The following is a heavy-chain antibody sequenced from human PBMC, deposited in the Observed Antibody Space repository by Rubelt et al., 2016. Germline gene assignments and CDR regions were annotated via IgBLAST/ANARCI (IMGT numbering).Heavy chain of an antibody. CDR1: GGSISSSSYY. J-gene: IGHJ4*02. CDR2: IYYSGST. D-gene: IGHD5-12*01. V-gene: IGHV4-39*01. CDR3: ALYSGYDLGAHFDY. Sequence: QLQLQESGPGLVKPSETLSLTCTVSGGSISSSSYYWGWIRQPPGKGLEWIGSIYYSGSTYYNPSLKGRVTISVETSKNQFSLKLSSVTAADTAVYYCALYSGYDLGAHFDYWGQGTLVTVSS.